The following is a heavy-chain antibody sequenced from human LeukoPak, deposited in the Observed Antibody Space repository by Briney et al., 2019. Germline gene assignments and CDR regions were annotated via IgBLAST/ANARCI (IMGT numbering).Heavy chain of an antibody. D-gene: IGHD6-6*01. Sequence: GASVKVSCKASGYTFTSYGISWVRQAPGQGLEWMGWISAYNGNTNYAQKLQGRVTMTTDTSTSTAYMELRSLRSDDTAVCYCARVSGSIVARLAWFDSWGQGTLVTVSS. CDR2: ISAYNGNT. CDR1: GYTFTSYG. CDR3: ARVSGSIVARLAWFDS. J-gene: IGHJ5*01. V-gene: IGHV1-18*01.